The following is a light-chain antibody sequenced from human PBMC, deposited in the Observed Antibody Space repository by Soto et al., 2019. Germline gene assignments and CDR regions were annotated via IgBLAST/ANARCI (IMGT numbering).Light chain of an antibody. CDR2: GVT. CDR3: CSYAGRHILVI. CDR1: SGDVGAYDY. J-gene: IGLJ2*01. Sequence: QSALTQPRSVSGSPGQSVTISCTGTSGDVGAYDYVSWYRQHPGKAPKLLVYGVTKRPSGVPDRFSGSKSGNTASLTISGLQAEDEADYYCCSYAGRHILVIFGGVTKLTVL. V-gene: IGLV2-11*01.